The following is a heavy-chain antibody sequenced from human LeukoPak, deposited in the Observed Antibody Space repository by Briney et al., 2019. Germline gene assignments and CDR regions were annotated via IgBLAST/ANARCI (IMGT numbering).Heavy chain of an antibody. CDR3: AKWAVGATYYFDY. J-gene: IGHJ4*02. D-gene: IGHD1-26*01. CDR1: GGSISSGSYY. CDR2: IYYSGST. Sequence: SETLSLTCTVSGGSISSGSYYWSWIRQPAGKGLEWIGYIYYSGSTNYNPSLKSRVTISVDTSKNQFSLKLSSVTAADTAVYYCAKWAVGATYYFDYWGQGTLVTVSS. V-gene: IGHV4-61*10.